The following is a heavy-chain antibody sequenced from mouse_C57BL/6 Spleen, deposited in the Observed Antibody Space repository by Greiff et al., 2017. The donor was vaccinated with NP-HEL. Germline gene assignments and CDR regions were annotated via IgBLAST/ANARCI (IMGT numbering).Heavy chain of an antibody. CDR1: GYAFSSYW. V-gene: IGHV1-80*01. J-gene: IGHJ1*03. Sequence: VQLQQSGAELVKPGASVKISCKASGYAFSSYWMNWVKQRPGKGLEWIGQIYPGDGDTNYNGKFKGKATLTADKSSSTAYMQLSSLTSEDSAVYFGARETGGYYGSSQLWYFDVWGTGTTVTVSS. CDR3: ARETGGYYGSSQLWYFDV. D-gene: IGHD1-1*01. CDR2: IYPGDGDT.